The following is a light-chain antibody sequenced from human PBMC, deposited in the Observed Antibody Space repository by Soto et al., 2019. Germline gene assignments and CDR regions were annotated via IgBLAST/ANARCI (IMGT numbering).Light chain of an antibody. CDR2: DAS. J-gene: IGKJ5*01. CDR1: QSVSSY. Sequence: DIVLTQSPATLSLSPGERATLSCRASQSVSSYLAWYQQKPGQAPRLLISDASNRATGIPARFSGSGSGADFTLTISSLEPEDVAVYYCQQRTNWPITLGQGTRLEI. CDR3: QQRTNWPIT. V-gene: IGKV3-11*01.